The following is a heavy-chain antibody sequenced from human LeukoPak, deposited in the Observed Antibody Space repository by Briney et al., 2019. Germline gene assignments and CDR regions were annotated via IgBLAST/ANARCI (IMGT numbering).Heavy chain of an antibody. J-gene: IGHJ4*02. D-gene: IGHD6-25*01. CDR2: ITSGGGTT. CDR1: GFTFSNYA. V-gene: IGHV3-23*01. CDR3: ARDPPRAAWVFDY. Sequence: GGSLRLSCAASGFTFSNYAMSWVRQAPGKALEWISAITSGGGTTYYAGSVKGRFTISRDNSKNTLYLQMNSLRAEDTAVYYCARDPPRAAWVFDYWGQGTLVSVSS.